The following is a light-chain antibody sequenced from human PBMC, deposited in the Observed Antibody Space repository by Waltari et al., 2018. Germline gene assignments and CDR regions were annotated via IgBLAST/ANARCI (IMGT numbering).Light chain of an antibody. CDR1: THDIGTYNY. Sequence: QAALTQPPSVSGSPGQSVTVSCTGTTHDIGTYNYVSWYHQHPRKTPKLIIYDVNKRPSGVSDRFSASKSGNTASLTISGLQPEDEADYYCNSYAGSNTWVFGGGTRLTVL. CDR2: DVN. CDR3: NSYAGSNTWV. J-gene: IGLJ3*02. V-gene: IGLV2-11*01.